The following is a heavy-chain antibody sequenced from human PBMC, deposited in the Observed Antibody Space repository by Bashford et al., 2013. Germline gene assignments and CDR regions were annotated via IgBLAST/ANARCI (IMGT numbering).Heavy chain of an antibody. Sequence: GESLKISCKGSGYNFAVYWIGWVRQMPGKGLEWMGIIYPDDSETRYSPTFQGQVTISADKSISTAYLQWSSLKASDTAIYYCARHRYGSGTSYKDFYYYYGMEVWGQGTTVTVSS. D-gene: IGHD3-10*01. CDR3: ARHRYGSGTSYKDFYYYYGMEV. CDR1: GYNFAVYW. CDR2: IYPDDSET. J-gene: IGHJ6*02. V-gene: IGHV5-51*01.